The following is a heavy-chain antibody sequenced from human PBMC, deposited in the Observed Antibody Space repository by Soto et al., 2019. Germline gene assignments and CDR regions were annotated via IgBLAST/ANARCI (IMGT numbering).Heavy chain of an antibody. CDR3: ARGYCSSNSCSRGYFDL. CDR1: GFSFSSYA. D-gene: IGHD2-2*01. V-gene: IGHV3-23*01. J-gene: IGHJ2*01. Sequence: EVQLLESGGGLVQPGGSLRLSCAASGFSFSSYAMSWVRQAPGKGLEWVSGISGSGGSTYYGDSVKGPFTISRDKSKNTLYLQMNSLRAEDTAVYYCARGYCSSNSCSRGYFDLWGRGTLVTVSS. CDR2: ISGSGGST.